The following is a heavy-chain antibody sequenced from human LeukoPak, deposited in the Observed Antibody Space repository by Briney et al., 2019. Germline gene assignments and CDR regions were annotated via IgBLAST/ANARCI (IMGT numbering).Heavy chain of an antibody. D-gene: IGHD5-18*01. Sequence: GASVKVSCKVSGYTLSEISMYWVRQAPGKGLEWMGGIDREDGQTIYAQKFQGRVTMTEDTSTDTAYMEVSRLTSEDTAFYYCATLGYSYGAFDYWGQGTLVTVSP. CDR3: ATLGYSYGAFDY. CDR2: IDREDGQT. CDR1: GYTLSEIS. V-gene: IGHV1-24*01. J-gene: IGHJ4*02.